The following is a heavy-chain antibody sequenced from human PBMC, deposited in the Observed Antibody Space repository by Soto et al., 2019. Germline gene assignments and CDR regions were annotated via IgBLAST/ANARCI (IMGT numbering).Heavy chain of an antibody. CDR1: GGSISSSNW. Sequence: SETLSLTCAVSGGSISSSNWWSWVRQPPGKGLEWIGEIYHSGSTNYNPSLKSRVTISVDKSKNQFSLKLSSVTAADTAVYYCASDEPVAAVQKGYYYGMDVWGQGTTVTVS. D-gene: IGHD6-13*01. J-gene: IGHJ6*02. V-gene: IGHV4-4*02. CDR2: IYHSGST. CDR3: ASDEPVAAVQKGYYYGMDV.